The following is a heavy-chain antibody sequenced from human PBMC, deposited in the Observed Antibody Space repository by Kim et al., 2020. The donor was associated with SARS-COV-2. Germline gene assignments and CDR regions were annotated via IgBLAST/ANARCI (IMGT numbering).Heavy chain of an antibody. D-gene: IGHD4-17*01. CDR2: ISSSSSYI. J-gene: IGHJ4*02. Sequence: GGSLRLSCAASGFTFSSYSMNWVRQAPGKGLEWVSSISSSSSYIYYADSVKGRFTISRDNAKNSLYLQMNSLRAEDTAVYYCATGDPVTHYNPGKMGYWGQGTLVTVSS. V-gene: IGHV3-21*01. CDR3: ATGDPVTHYNPGKMGY. CDR1: GFTFSSYS.